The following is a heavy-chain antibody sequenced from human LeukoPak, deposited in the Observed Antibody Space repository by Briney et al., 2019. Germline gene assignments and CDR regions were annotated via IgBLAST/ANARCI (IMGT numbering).Heavy chain of an antibody. J-gene: IGHJ3*02. CDR2: IKPDGSYN. V-gene: IGHV3-7*05. Sequence: PGGSLRLSRAASGSTFSHYWMSWVRQAPGKGLEWVATIKPDGSYNDYVDSVKGRFTISRDNAKNSLYLQMNSLRAEDTALYYCARAGLGAFDIWGQGTMVTVSS. CDR3: ARAGLGAFDI. CDR1: GSTFSHYW.